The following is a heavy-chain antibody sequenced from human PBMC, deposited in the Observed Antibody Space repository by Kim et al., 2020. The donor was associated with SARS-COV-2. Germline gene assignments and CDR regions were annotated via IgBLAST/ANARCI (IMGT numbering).Heavy chain of an antibody. CDR3: ARDSPSGYYSEPMDTPPVL. J-gene: IGHJ4*02. D-gene: IGHD3-22*01. V-gene: IGHV3-48*02. CDR2: ISSSSSTI. CDR1: GFTFSSYS. Sequence: GGSLRLSCAASGFTFSSYSMNWVRQAPGKGLEWVSYISSSSSTIYYADSVKGRFTISRDNAKNSLYLQMNSLRDEDTAVYYCARDSPSGYYSEPMDTPPVLWGQGTLVTVSS.